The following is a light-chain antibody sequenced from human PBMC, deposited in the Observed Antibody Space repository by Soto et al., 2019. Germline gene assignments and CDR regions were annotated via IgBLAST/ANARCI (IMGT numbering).Light chain of an antibody. J-gene: IGKJ1*01. CDR1: QSVSSTY. V-gene: IGKV3-20*01. Sequence: EIVLTQSPGTLSLSPGEGATLSCRASQSVSSTYLAWYQQKPGQAPRLLIYGASSRATGIPDRFSGRGSGTDLTLTISRLEAEDFAVYYCQQYGSSPGTFGQGTKVEIK. CDR3: QQYGSSPGT. CDR2: GAS.